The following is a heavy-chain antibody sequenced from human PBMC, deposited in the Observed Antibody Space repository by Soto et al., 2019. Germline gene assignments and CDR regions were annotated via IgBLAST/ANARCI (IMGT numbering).Heavy chain of an antibody. CDR3: TCGGVSIMDV. D-gene: IGHD3-16*01. J-gene: IGHJ6*02. CDR2: IYYSGSA. V-gene: IGHV4-31*03. Sequence: SETLSLTCTVSGGSISSGANYWSWVRQGPGKGLEWIGDIYYSGSAYYNPSLKSRLTMSVDTSKNSFSLKLTSVTAADTAVYFCTCGGVSIMDVWGQGTTVTVSS. CDR1: GGSISSGANY.